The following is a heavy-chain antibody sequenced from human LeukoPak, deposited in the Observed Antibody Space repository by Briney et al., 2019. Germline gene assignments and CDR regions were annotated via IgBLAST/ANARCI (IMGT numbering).Heavy chain of an antibody. Sequence: GSPRLSCAASGFTFSSYWMSWVRQAPGKGLEWVANIKQDGSEKYYVDSVKGRFTISRDNAKNSLYLQMNSLRAEDTAVYYCARAASIAARGWFDPWGQGTLVTVSS. CDR1: GFTFSSYW. J-gene: IGHJ5*02. V-gene: IGHV3-7*01. D-gene: IGHD6-6*01. CDR2: IKQDGSEK. CDR3: ARAASIAARGWFDP.